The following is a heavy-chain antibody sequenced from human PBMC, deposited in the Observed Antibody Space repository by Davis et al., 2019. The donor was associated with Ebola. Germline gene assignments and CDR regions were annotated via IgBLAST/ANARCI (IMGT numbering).Heavy chain of an antibody. Sequence: PGGSLRLSCAGSGITLSSYWMHWVRQAPGKGLVWVSRISPDGSRTDYADSVKGRFSISRDTAKNTLFLQMNSLRVEDTAVYYCAKDFGGPVDNWGQGTLVTASS. V-gene: IGHV3-74*01. CDR3: AKDFGGPVDN. CDR2: ISPDGSRT. J-gene: IGHJ4*02. CDR1: GITLSSYW. D-gene: IGHD3-3*01.